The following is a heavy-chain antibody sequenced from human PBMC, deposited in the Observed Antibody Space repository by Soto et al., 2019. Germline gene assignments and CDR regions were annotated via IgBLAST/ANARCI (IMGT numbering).Heavy chain of an antibody. CDR1: GFTFSSYG. CDR3: ARGRGVVVVAATGYFDY. Sequence: GGSLRLSCAASGFTFSSYGMHWVRQAPGKGLEWVAVIWYDGSNKYYADSVKGRFTISRDNSKNTLYLQMNSLRAEDTAVYYCARGRGVVVVAATGYFDYWGQGTLVTVSS. D-gene: IGHD2-15*01. J-gene: IGHJ4*02. V-gene: IGHV3-33*01. CDR2: IWYDGSNK.